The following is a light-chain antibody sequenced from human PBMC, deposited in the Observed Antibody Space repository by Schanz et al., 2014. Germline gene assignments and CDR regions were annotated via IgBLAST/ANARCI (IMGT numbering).Light chain of an antibody. J-gene: IGLJ3*02. CDR2: DVH. CDR3: SSYTSSNTGV. CDR1: TDVDYGNF. Sequence: QSVLTQPASVSGSPGQSITVSCTGTTDVDYGNFVSWYQQHPGKAPKLIIYDVHHRPSGVSNRFSGSKSGNTASLTISGLQAEDEADYYCSSYTSSNTGVFGGGTKLTVL. V-gene: IGLV2-14*03.